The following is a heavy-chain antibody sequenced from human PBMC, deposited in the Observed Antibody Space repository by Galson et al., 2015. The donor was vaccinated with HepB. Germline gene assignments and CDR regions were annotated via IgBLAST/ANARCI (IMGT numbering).Heavy chain of an antibody. J-gene: IGHJ6*03. CDR2: IYSGGST. CDR1: GFTVSSNY. CDR3: ARDRRDFWNNYYYMDV. V-gene: IGHV3-53*01. Sequence: SLRLSCAASGFTVSSNYMSWVRQAPGKGLEWVSVIYSGGSTYYADSVKGRFTISRDNSKNTLYLQMNSLRAEDTAVYYCARDRRDFWNNYYYMDVWGQGTTVTVSS. D-gene: IGHD3-3*01.